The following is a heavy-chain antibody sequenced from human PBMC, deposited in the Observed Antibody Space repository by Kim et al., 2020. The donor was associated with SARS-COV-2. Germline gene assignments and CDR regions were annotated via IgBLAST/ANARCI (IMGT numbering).Heavy chain of an antibody. CDR1: GFTFSSYG. D-gene: IGHD3-10*01. CDR3: VVQGDYYGSGSSDY. CDR2: ISYDGSNK. V-gene: IGHV3-33*05. Sequence: GGSLRLSCAASGFTFSSYGMHWVRQAPGKGLEWVAVISYDGSNKYYADSVKGRFTISRDNSKNTLYLQMNSLRAEDTAVYYCVVQGDYYGSGSSDYWGQG. J-gene: IGHJ4*02.